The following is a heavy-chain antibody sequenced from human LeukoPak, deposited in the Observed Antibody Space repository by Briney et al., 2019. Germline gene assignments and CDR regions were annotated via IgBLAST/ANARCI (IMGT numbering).Heavy chain of an antibody. Sequence: GGSLRLSSAASGFTFSSYSMNWVRQAPGKGLEWVSYISSSSSTIYYADSVKGRFTISRDNAKNSLYLQMNSLRAEDTAVYYCARDPSPSDAFDIWGQGTMVTVSS. V-gene: IGHV3-48*01. CDR2: ISSSSSTI. CDR3: ARDPSPSDAFDI. CDR1: GFTFSSYS. J-gene: IGHJ3*02.